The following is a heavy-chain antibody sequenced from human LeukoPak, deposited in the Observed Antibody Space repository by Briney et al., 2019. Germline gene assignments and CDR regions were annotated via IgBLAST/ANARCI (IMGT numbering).Heavy chain of an antibody. CDR2: ILYDGTTK. CDR1: GFTFSTYG. V-gene: IGHV3-30-3*01. CDR3: TRDYFLNIAPLGPY. D-gene: IGHD6-13*01. J-gene: IGHJ4*02. Sequence: AGGSLRLSCAASGFTFSTYGMHWVRQAPGKGLEWVAGILYDGTTKYYADSVKGRFTISRDTSKNTLYLQMNSLTPEDAAVYYCTRDYFLNIAPLGPYWGQGILVTVSS.